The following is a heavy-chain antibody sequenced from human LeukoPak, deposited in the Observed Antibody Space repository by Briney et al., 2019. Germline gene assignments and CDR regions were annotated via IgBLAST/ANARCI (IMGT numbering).Heavy chain of an antibody. V-gene: IGHV1-18*01. CDR2: ISAYNGNT. CDR1: GYTFTSYG. D-gene: IGHD6-13*01. CDR3: ARDLEQQLVNWFDP. Sequence: ASVKVSCKASGYTFTSYGIGWVRQAPGQGLEWMGWISAYNGNTNYAQKLQGRVTMTTDTSTSTAYMELRSLRSDDTAVYYCARDLEQQLVNWFDPWGQGTLVTVSS. J-gene: IGHJ5*02.